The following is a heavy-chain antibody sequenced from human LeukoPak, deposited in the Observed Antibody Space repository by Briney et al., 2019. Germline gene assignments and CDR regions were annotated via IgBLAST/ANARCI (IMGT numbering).Heavy chain of an antibody. D-gene: IGHD3-10*01. CDR2: IKEDGSEK. CDR1: GFTLSSYW. J-gene: IGHJ3*02. V-gene: IGHV3-7*03. CDR3: ARDWVAGVPFDAFDI. Sequence: GGSLRLSCAASGFTLSSYWMSWVRQAPGKGLEWVANIKEDGSEKYYVDCVKGRFTISRDNAQNSVYLHMNSLTAEDTALYYCARDWVAGVPFDAFDIWGQGTMVSVSS.